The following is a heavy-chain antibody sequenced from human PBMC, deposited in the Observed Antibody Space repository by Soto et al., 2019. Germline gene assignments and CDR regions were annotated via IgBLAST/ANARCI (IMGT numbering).Heavy chain of an antibody. CDR3: ASNLSIAARQFDY. J-gene: IGHJ4*02. CDR2: IYSGGST. Sequence: GGSLRLSCAASGFTVSSNYMSWVRQAPGKGLEWVSVIYSGGSTYYADSVKGRFTISRDNSKNTLYLQMNSLRAEDTAVYYCASNLSIAARQFDYWGQETLVTVSS. D-gene: IGHD6-6*01. CDR1: GFTVSSNY. V-gene: IGHV3-53*01.